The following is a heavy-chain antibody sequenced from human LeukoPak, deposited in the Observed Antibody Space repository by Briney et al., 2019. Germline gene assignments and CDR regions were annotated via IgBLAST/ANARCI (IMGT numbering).Heavy chain of an antibody. CDR2: ISACHGDT. CDR1: GYTFTSYG. Sequence: ASVKVSCTASGYTFTSYGISWVRQAPGQGLEWMGWISACHGDTNYAQKLQGRVTMTTDTSTSTAYRKLRSLRSDDTAVYYCARVPAGRFLEWLPPRFDPWGQGTLVTVSS. CDR3: ARVPAGRFLEWLPPRFDP. V-gene: IGHV1-18*01. J-gene: IGHJ5*02. D-gene: IGHD3-3*01.